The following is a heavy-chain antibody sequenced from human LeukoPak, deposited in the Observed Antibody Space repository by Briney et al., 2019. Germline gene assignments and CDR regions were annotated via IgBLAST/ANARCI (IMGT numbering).Heavy chain of an antibody. Sequence: SDTLSLTCTVSGGSISSYYWSWIRHPPAKGLEWIVYIYYSGSTNYNPSLKSRVTISVDTSKNQFSLKLSSVTAADTAVYYCARVLGYYDSRAFDIWGQGTMVTVSS. CDR3: ARVLGYYDSRAFDI. CDR1: GGSISSYY. V-gene: IGHV4-59*07. CDR2: IYYSGST. D-gene: IGHD3-22*01. J-gene: IGHJ3*02.